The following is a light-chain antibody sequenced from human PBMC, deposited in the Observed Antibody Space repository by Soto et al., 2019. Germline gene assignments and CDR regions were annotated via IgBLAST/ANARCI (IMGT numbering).Light chain of an antibody. J-gene: IGLJ2*01. CDR2: RDN. Sequence: QSVLTQTPSVSGTPGQRVNISCSGSSSNIGRNYVYWYQQFPGTAPKLLIYRDNERPSGVPDRFSGSKSGTSASLAISGLRSGYEADYHCATWDDSLGGPVFGGGTQLTVL. V-gene: IGLV1-47*01. CDR1: SSNIGRNY. CDR3: ATWDDSLGGPV.